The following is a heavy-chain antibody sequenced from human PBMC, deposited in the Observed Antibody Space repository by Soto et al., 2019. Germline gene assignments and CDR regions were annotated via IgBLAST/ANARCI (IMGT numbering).Heavy chain of an antibody. CDR2: IWHDGNNK. CDR1: GFTFSSYG. J-gene: IGHJ6*04. D-gene: IGHD1-26*01. CDR3: ASDLVGASDSYGLDV. V-gene: IGHV3-33*01. Sequence: PGGSLRLSCAASGFTFSSYGMHWVRRAPGKGLEWVAIIWHDGNNKYYADSVRGRFIISRDNSKNRLYLQMNSLRAEDTAVYYCASDLVGASDSYGLDVWGKGTPVTVS.